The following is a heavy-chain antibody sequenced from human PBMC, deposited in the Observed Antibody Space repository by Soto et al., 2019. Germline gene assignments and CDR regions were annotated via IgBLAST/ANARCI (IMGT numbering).Heavy chain of an antibody. CDR2: VSHDGRNT. V-gene: IGHV3-30*18. J-gene: IGHJ4*02. D-gene: IGHD6-19*01. Sequence: VQLVESGGGVVQPGRSLRLSCAASGFTFSDYAMHWVRQAPGKGLEWVAVVSHDGRNTHYAASVKGRFTISRDSSKNTFSLEMPSLRAEDTAVYSCAKGGRQWLVTSDFNYWGQGALVTVSS. CDR3: AKGGRQWLVTSDFNY. CDR1: GFTFSDYA.